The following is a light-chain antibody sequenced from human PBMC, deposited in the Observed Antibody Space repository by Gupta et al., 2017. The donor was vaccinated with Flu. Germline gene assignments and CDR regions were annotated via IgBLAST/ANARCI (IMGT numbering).Light chain of an antibody. CDR1: QSSGPF. CDR2: GDY. CDR3: QHSYSGPYS. J-gene: IGKJ2*03. V-gene: IGKV1-39*01. Sequence: IQITQSPSSLSASVGDRVTITCRASQSSGPFLLWYKQRPGKAQKLRNDGDYKLQDGGAKRFSGGGSGREVSINIRDLQPEECEHYLCQHSYSGPYSVCQGT.